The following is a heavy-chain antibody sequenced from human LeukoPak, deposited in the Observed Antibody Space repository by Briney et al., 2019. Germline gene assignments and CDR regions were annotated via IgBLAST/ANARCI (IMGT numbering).Heavy chain of an antibody. CDR3: TTGGLDILTGLVY. V-gene: IGHV3-15*01. J-gene: IGHJ4*02. D-gene: IGHD3-9*01. CDR1: GFTFSDYY. CDR2: IKSKTDGGTT. Sequence: GGSLRLSCAASGFTFSDYYMSWIRQAPGKGREWVGRIKSKTDGGTTDYAAPVKGRFTISRDDSKNTLYLQMNSLKTEDTAVYYCTTGGLDILTGLVYWGQGTLVTVSS.